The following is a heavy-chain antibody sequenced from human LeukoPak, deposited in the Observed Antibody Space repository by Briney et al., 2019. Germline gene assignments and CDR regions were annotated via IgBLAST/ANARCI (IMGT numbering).Heavy chain of an antibody. CDR1: GFTFSDSA. V-gene: IGHV3-73*01. J-gene: IGHJ4*02. Sequence: GGSLRLSCAASGFTFSDSAMHWVRQASGKGLEWVGRIRSKANSYATAYAASVKGRFTISRDDSKNTAYLQMNSLKTEDTAVYYCTITGSSLGDYWGQGTLVTVSS. CDR2: IRSKANSYAT. D-gene: IGHD3-10*01. CDR3: TITGSSLGDY.